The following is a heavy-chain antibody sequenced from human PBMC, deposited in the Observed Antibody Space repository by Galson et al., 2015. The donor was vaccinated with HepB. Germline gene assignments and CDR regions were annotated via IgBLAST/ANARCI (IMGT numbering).Heavy chain of an antibody. D-gene: IGHD3-16*01. J-gene: IGHJ4*02. CDR1: GFTFSVYT. Sequence: SLRLSCAASGFTFSVYTMNWVRQAPGKGLEWVPAIRGSGAGTSYADAVKGRFTISRDDSKNTLFLQLNSLRAEDTAIYYCAKDSGLGGEDYWGQGILVTVSS. V-gene: IGHV3-23*01. CDR2: IRGSGAGT. CDR3: AKDSGLGGEDY.